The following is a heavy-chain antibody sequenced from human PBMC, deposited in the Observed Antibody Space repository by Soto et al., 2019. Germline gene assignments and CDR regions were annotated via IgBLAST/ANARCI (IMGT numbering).Heavy chain of an antibody. V-gene: IGHV1-18*01. CDR2: VSAYNGNT. J-gene: IGHJ4*02. CDR3: ARVVYYYDSSGYESTLDY. Sequence: ASVKVSCKASGYTFTSYGISWVRQAPGQGLEWMGWVSAYNGNTNYAQKLQGRVTMTTDTSTSTAYMELRSLRSDDTAVYYFARVVYYYDSSGYESTLDYWGQGTLVTVSS. D-gene: IGHD3-22*01. CDR1: GYTFTSYG.